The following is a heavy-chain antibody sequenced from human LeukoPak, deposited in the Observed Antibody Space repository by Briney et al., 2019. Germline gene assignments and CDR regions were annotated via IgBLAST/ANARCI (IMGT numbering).Heavy chain of an antibody. D-gene: IGHD1-1*01. J-gene: IGHJ4*02. CDR3: ARDGWLEQLAYYFDS. Sequence: SVRGRFTISRDNSNNTLYLQMNSLRPEDTALYYCARDGWLEQLAYYFDSWGQGTLVSVSS. V-gene: IGHV3-30*01.